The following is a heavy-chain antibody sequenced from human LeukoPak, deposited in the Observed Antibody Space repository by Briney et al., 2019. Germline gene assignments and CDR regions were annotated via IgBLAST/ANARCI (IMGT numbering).Heavy chain of an antibody. V-gene: IGHV3-11*04. CDR3: ASRKSNYYDNQLDY. CDR1: GFTFSDYY. CDR2: ISNSGSTV. Sequence: GGSLRLSCAASGFTFSDYYMTWVRQAPGKGLEWVSYISNSGSTVYYADSVKGRFTISRDNSKNTLYLQMNSLRAEDTAVYYCASRKSNYYDNQLDYWGQGTLVTVSS. D-gene: IGHD3-22*01. J-gene: IGHJ4*02.